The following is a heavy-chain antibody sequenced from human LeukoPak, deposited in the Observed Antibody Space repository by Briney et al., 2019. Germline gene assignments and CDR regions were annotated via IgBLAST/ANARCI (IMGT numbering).Heavy chain of an antibody. CDR3: ARVGGDVLSGHRTGYYYAMDV. CDR2: ISYDGSNK. V-gene: IGHV3-30*04. Sequence: GGSLRLSCAASGFTFTRFAMYGVRQAPGKGLEWVAPISYDGSNKYYADSVKGRFTISRDNSKNTVYLQMNSPRAEDTAVYYCARVGGDVLSGHRTGYYYAMDVWGQGTTVTVSS. J-gene: IGHJ6*02. D-gene: IGHD3-3*01. CDR1: GFTFTRFA.